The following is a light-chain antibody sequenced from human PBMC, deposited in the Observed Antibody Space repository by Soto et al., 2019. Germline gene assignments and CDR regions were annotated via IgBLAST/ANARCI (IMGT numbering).Light chain of an antibody. CDR3: SSYGGSNNHVV. CDR2: EVS. V-gene: IGLV2-8*01. Sequence: QSVLTQPPSASGSPGQSVTISCTGTSSDVGGYNYVSWYQQHPGKAPKFMIYEVSKRPSGVPDRFSGSKSGNTASLTVSGLQAEDEADYYCSSYGGSNNHVVFGVGTNVTVL. CDR1: SSDVGGYNY. J-gene: IGLJ2*01.